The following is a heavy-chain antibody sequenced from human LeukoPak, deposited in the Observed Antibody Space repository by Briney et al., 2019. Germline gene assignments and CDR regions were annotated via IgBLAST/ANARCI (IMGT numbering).Heavy chain of an antibody. CDR2: IYPGDSDT. D-gene: IGHD4-17*01. J-gene: IGHJ4*02. V-gene: IGHV5-51*01. CDR3: ARRSTMTTIDY. Sequence: GESLKISCQGSGYRVTSYWIGWVRQMPGKGLEWMGIIYPGDSDTKYSPSFQGQVTISADKSISTTYLQWSSLKASDTAMYYCARRSTMTTIDYWGQGTLVTVSS. CDR1: GYRVTSYW.